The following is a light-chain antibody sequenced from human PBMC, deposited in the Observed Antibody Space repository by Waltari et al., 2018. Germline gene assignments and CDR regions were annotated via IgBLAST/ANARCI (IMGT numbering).Light chain of an antibody. J-gene: IGKJ1*01. CDR3: QQRDNWPRT. CDR2: DAS. V-gene: IGKV3-11*01. Sequence: IVLTQSPATLSLSPGARAALSCRASQSLSRYLAWYQQKPGQAPRLLIYDASNRATGTPARFSGRGSGTDFTLSITTLEPEDFAVYYCQQRDNWPRTFGQGTRVEV. CDR1: QSLSRY.